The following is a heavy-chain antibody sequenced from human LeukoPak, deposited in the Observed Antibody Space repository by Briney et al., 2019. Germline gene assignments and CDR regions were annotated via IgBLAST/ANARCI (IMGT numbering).Heavy chain of an antibody. J-gene: IGHJ4*02. Sequence: PGGSLRLSCAASGFTLSSYGMHWVRQAPGKGLEWVAFIRYDGSNKYYADSVKGRFTISRDNSKNTLYLQMNSLRAEDTAVYYCAKDGVPAAAILGGIYFGYWGQGTLVIVSS. D-gene: IGHD2-2*01. V-gene: IGHV3-30*02. CDR3: AKDGVPAAAILGGIYFGY. CDR2: IRYDGSNK. CDR1: GFTLSSYG.